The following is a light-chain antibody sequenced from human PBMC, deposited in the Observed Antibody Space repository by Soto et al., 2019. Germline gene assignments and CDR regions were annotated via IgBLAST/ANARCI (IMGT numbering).Light chain of an antibody. CDR1: QSVSNN. CDR2: GAS. V-gene: IGKV3-15*01. CDR3: QQYNNWWT. J-gene: IGKJ1*01. Sequence: EVVMTQSPATLSVSPGERDTLSCRASQSVSNNLAWYQQKPGQAPRLLIYGASTRATGIPARFSGSGSGTEFTLTISSLQSEDFAVYYCQQYNNWWTFGQGTKVEIK.